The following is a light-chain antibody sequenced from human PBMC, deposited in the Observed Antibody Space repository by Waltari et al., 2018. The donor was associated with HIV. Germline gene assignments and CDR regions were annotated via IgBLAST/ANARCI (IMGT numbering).Light chain of an antibody. Sequence: QPLLTPPSSGSGAPRQCATISCTGGASNIGSGYHLHRYQQLPVTAPKLLIYANSNRPSGVPDRFSGSKSGNSASLTISGLQAEDEADCYRRSYASSRSVVVFGGGTKLTVL. CDR2: ANS. CDR1: ASNIGSGYH. V-gene: IGLV1-40*01. J-gene: IGLJ2*01. CDR3: RSYASSRSVVV.